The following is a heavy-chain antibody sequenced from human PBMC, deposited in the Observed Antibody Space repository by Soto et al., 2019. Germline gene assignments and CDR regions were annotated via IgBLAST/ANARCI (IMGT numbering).Heavy chain of an antibody. CDR3: ARDAMVRGVLDYLDY. V-gene: IGHV3-33*01. CDR2: IWYDGSNK. CDR1: GFTFSSYG. J-gene: IGHJ4*02. D-gene: IGHD3-10*01. Sequence: GGSLRLSCAASGFTFSSYGMHWVRQAPGKGLEWVAVIWYDGSNKYYADSVKGRFTISRDNSKNTLYLQMNSLRAEDTAVSYCARDAMVRGVLDYLDYWGQGTLVTVAS.